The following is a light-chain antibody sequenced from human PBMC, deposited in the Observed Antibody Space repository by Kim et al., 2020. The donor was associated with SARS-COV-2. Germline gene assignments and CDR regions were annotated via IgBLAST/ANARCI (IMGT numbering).Light chain of an antibody. J-gene: IGLJ1*01. CDR1: SSDVGGYNY. CDR3: CSYRSSTTPGV. V-gene: IGLV2-14*03. Sequence: QSALTQPASVSGSPGQSITISCTGTSSDVGGYNYVPWYQQHPGKAPKLMIYDVSTRPSGVSNRYSGSKSGNTASLTITGLRAEDEGDYFCCSYRSSTTPGVFGTGTKVTVL. CDR2: DVS.